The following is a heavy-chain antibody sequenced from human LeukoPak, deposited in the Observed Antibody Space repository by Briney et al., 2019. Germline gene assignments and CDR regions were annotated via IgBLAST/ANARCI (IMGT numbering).Heavy chain of an antibody. CDR1: GYTFTSYG. V-gene: IGHV1-18*01. J-gene: IGHJ4*02. D-gene: IGHD1-26*01. CDR3: ARAARYSGSYPLDY. CDR2: ISAYNGNT. Sequence: ASVKVSCKASGYTFTSYGISWVRQAPGQGLEWMGWISAYNGNTNYAQKFQGRVTITADKSTSTAYMELSSLRSEDTAVYYCARAARYSGSYPLDYWGQGTLVTVSS.